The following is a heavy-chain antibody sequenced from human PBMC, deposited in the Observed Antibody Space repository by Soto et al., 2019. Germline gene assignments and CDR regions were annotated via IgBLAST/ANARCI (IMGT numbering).Heavy chain of an antibody. D-gene: IGHD6-19*01. CDR2: ISAYNGNT. CDR3: ARDRVPARRAPYSSGSDY. V-gene: IGHV1-18*04. J-gene: IGHJ4*02. Sequence: QVQLVQSGAEVKKPGASVKVSCKASGYTFTSYGISWVRQAPGQGLEWMGWISAYNGNTNYAQKLQGKVNMTTDTSTSTAYMELRSLRSDDTAVYYCARDRVPARRAPYSSGSDYWGQGTLVTVSS. CDR1: GYTFTSYG.